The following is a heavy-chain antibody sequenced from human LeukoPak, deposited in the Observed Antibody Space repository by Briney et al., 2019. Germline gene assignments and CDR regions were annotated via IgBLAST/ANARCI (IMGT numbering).Heavy chain of an antibody. J-gene: IGHJ5*02. CDR2: INPSGGST. V-gene: IGHV1-46*01. CDR3: ARVAYSNLPPCNWFDP. D-gene: IGHD4-11*01. CDR1: GYTFTSYY. Sequence: ASVKVSCKASGYTFTSYYMHWVRQAPGQGLEWMGIINPSGGSTSYAQKFQGRVTMTRDTSTSTVCMELSSLRSEDTAVYYCARVAYSNLPPCNWFDPWGQGTLVTVSS.